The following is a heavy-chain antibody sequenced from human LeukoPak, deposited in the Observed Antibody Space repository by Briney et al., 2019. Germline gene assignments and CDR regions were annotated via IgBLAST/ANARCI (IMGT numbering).Heavy chain of an antibody. CDR3: ARDATMVRGVIIRY. CDR2: ISYDGSNK. CDR1: GFTFSSYA. J-gene: IGHJ4*02. D-gene: IGHD3-10*01. Sequence: GGSLRLSCAASGFTFSSYAMHWVRQAPGKGLEWVAVISYDGSNKYYADSVKGRFTISRDNSKNTLYLQMNSLRAEDTAVYYCARDATMVRGVIIRYWGQGTLVTVSS. V-gene: IGHV3-30-3*01.